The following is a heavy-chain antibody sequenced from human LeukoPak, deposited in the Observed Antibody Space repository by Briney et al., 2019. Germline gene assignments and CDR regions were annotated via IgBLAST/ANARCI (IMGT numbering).Heavy chain of an antibody. D-gene: IGHD2-2*02. J-gene: IGHJ4*02. Sequence: ASVKVSCKASGGTFSSYAISWVRQAPGQGLEWMGGIIPIFGTANYAQKFQGRVTITADESTSTAYMELSRLRSDDTAVYHCARGGGIYCSSTSCYKADYWGQGTLVTVSS. V-gene: IGHV1-69*13. CDR1: GGTFSSYA. CDR2: IIPIFGTA. CDR3: ARGGGIYCSSTSCYKADY.